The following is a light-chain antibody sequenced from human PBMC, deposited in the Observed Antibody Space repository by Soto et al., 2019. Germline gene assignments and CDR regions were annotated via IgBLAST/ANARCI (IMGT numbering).Light chain of an antibody. CDR3: LQDYTYPRT. CDR2: ASS. J-gene: IGKJ1*01. Sequence: AIQMTQSPSSLSASVGDRVNITCRASQGIRNDLAWYQQRPGAAPKLLIFASSNLPTGVPSRFRGSGSGTDFTLTISSLLPDDFATYYCLQDYTYPRTFGQGTKVEI. V-gene: IGKV1-6*01. CDR1: QGIRND.